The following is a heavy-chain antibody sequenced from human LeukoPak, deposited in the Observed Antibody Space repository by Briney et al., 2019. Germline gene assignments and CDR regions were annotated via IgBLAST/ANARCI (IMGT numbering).Heavy chain of an antibody. J-gene: IGHJ3*02. CDR2: ISWNSGSI. CDR1: GFTFDDYA. V-gene: IGHV3-9*01. CDR3: AKDIGRFPHALDI. Sequence: SLRLSCAASGFTFDDYAMHWVRQAPGKGLEWVSGISWNSGSIGYADSVKGRFTISRDNAKNSLYLQMNSLRAEDTALYYCAKDIGRFPHALDIWGQGTMVTVSS. D-gene: IGHD2-21*01.